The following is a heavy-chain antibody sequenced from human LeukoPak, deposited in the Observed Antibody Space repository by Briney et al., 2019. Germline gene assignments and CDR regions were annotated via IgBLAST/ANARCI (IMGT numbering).Heavy chain of an antibody. J-gene: IGHJ6*04. V-gene: IGHV3-72*01. D-gene: IGHD2-2*01. CDR1: GFTFSDYY. CDR2: ARDKAKGYTT. Sequence: PPGGSLRLSCAASGFTFSDYYMSWIRQAPGKGLEWVGRARDKAKGYTTEYAASVKGRFTVSRDDSKNSLYLQMNSLKTEDTAVYYCARAGSSSSYQYVMDVWGKGTTVTVSS. CDR3: ARAGSSSSYQYVMDV.